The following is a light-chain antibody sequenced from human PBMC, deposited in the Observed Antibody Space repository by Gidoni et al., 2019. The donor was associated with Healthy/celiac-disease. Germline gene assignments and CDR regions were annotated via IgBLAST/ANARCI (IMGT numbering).Light chain of an antibody. V-gene: IGKV3-15*01. J-gene: IGKJ1*01. CDR3: QQDNNWPWT. CDR2: GAS. Sequence: EIVMTQSPTTLSVSPGERATLSCRASQSVSSNLAWYQQKPGQAPRLLIYGASTRATGIPARFSGSGSGTEFTLTISSVQSEDFAVYYCQQDNNWPWTFGQGTKVEIK. CDR1: QSVSSN.